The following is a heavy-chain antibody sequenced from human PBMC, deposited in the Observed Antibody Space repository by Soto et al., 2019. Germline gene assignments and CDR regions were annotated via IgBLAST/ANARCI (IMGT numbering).Heavy chain of an antibody. J-gene: IGHJ4*02. CDR2: IYHSGST. D-gene: IGHD4-17*01. Sequence: QVQLQESGPGLVKPSGTLSLTCAVSGASISNDNWWSWVRQPPGKGLEWIGEIYHSGSTNYNPSLKGRVTISIDKSKNQFSLNLSSVTAADTAVYYCARSTVTEDYWGQGTLVTVSS. CDR3: ARSTVTEDY. V-gene: IGHV4-4*02. CDR1: GASISNDNW.